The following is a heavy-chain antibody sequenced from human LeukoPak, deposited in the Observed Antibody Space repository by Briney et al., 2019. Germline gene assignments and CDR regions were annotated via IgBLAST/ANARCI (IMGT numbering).Heavy chain of an antibody. CDR2: IEQGGSEK. CDR1: GFTFGSYW. D-gene: IGHD6-13*01. CDR3: ARSLPYGTTWYGRSDF. Sequence: PGGSLRLSCAASGFTFGSYWMNWVRQAPGKGLEWVANIEQGGSEKYYVDSVKGRFTISRDNAMNSLYLQMNSLRAEDTAIYYCARSLPYGTTWYGRSDFWGQGTLVTVSS. J-gene: IGHJ4*02. V-gene: IGHV3-7*03.